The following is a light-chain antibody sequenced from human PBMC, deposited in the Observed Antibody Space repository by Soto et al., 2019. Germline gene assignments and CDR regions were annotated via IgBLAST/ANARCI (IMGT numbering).Light chain of an antibody. V-gene: IGKV3-15*01. J-gene: IGKJ4*01. Sequence: EIVLTQSPGTLSLSPGERATLSCRASQSVSSSYLAWYQQKNGQAPRLLIYDASTRDTGLPARFSGRVSGAEFTLTISRLQSEDFEVYYCQHYNNWPLTFGAGTKVDIK. CDR1: QSVSSSY. CDR3: QHYNNWPLT. CDR2: DAS.